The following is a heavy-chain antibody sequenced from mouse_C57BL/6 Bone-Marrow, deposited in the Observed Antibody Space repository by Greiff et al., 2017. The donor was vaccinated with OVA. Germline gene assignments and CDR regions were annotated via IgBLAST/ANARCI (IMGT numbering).Heavy chain of an antibody. CDR1: GYPFTSYD. J-gene: IGHJ1*03. CDR2: IYPRDGST. CDR3: ARGDGYYDWYFDG. Sequence: QVQLQQSGPELVKPGASVKLSCKASGYPFTSYDINWVKQRPGQGLEWIGWIYPRDGSTKYNEKFKGKAPLTVDTSSSTAYMELHSLTSEDSAVYFCARGDGYYDWYFDGGGTGTTVTVSS. V-gene: IGHV1-85*01. D-gene: IGHD2-3*01.